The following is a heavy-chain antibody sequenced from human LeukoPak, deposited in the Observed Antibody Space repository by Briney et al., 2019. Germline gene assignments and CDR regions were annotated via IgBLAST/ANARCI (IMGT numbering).Heavy chain of an antibody. Sequence: GSLRLSCAASGFTFSSYAMHWVRQAPGKGLEWVAVISYDGSNKYYADSVKGRFTISRDNSKNTLYVQMNSLRAEDTAVYYCARVEATYIDHWGQGTLVTVSS. CDR2: ISYDGSNK. CDR3: ARVEATYIDH. D-gene: IGHD5-24*01. V-gene: IGHV3-30-3*01. J-gene: IGHJ4*02. CDR1: GFTFSSYA.